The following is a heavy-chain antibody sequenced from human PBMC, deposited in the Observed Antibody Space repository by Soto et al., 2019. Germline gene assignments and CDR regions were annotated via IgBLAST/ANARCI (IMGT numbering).Heavy chain of an antibody. CDR3: ARGVVGATLGAFDI. J-gene: IGHJ3*02. Sequence: EVQLVESGGGLVKPGGSLRLSCAASGFTFSSYSMNWVRQAPGKGLEWVSSISSSSYIYYADSVKGRFTISRDNAKNSLYLQMNSLRAEDTAVYYCARGVVGATLGAFDIWGQGTMVTVSS. D-gene: IGHD1-26*01. CDR2: ISSSSYI. CDR1: GFTFSSYS. V-gene: IGHV3-21*01.